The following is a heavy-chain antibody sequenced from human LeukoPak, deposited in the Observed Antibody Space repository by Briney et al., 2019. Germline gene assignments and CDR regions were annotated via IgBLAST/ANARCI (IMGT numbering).Heavy chain of an antibody. Sequence: ASVKVSCKASGYTFTSYGISWVRQAPGQGLEWMGWISAYNGNTNYAQKLQGRVTLTTDTSTSTAYMELRSLRSDDTAVYYCARASIAAAGPGFDYWGQGTLVTVSS. D-gene: IGHD6-13*01. J-gene: IGHJ4*02. CDR1: GYTFTSYG. V-gene: IGHV1-18*01. CDR2: ISAYNGNT. CDR3: ARASIAAAGPGFDY.